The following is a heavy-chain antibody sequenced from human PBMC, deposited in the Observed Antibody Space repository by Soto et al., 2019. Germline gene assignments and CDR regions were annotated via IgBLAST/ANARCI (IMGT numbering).Heavy chain of an antibody. CDR2: IVPIYRTA. Sequence: SVKVSCKASGGTFSSYRINWVRQAPGQGLEWVGGIVPIYRTADYAQKFQGRVTITADESARTSYMELRSLKSQDTAVYYCVRDSGAKLSSSWGRGTLVTVSS. V-gene: IGHV1-69*13. D-gene: IGHD6-13*01. CDR1: GGTFSSYR. J-gene: IGHJ4*02. CDR3: VRDSGAKLSSS.